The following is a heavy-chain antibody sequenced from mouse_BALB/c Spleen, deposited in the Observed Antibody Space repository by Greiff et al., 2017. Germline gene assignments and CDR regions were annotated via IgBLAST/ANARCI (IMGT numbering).Heavy chain of an antibody. D-gene: IGHD1-1*01. CDR2: INPSTGYT. CDR1: GYTFTSYW. V-gene: IGHV1-7*01. Sequence: QVQLKESGAELAKPGASVKMSCKASGYTFTSYWMHWVKQRPGQGLEWIGYINPSTGYTEYNQKFKDKATLTADKSSSTAYMQLSSLTSEDSAVYYCARRLRYFDYWGQGTTLTVSS. CDR3: ARRLRYFDY. J-gene: IGHJ2*01.